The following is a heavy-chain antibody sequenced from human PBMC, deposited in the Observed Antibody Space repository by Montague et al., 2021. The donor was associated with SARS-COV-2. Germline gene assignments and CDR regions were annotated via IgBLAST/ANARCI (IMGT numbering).Heavy chain of an antibody. D-gene: IGHD6-19*01. CDR2: IYKSEKT. J-gene: IGHJ5*02. CDR3: ARNIGWYSHDR. Sequence: TLSLTCTVSGDSISRYYWTWIRPSPGRGLEWIGYIYKSEKTNYNPSLKSRVTISEDTSKNQFSLKLRSVTAADTAVYYCARNIGWYSHDRWGQGTLVTVSS. CDR1: GDSISRYY. V-gene: IGHV4-59*08.